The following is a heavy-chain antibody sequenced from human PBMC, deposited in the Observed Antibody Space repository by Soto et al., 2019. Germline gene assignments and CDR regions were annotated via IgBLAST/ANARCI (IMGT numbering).Heavy chain of an antibody. Sequence: QVQLVQSGAEVKKPGASVKVSCKASGYTFTSYGISWVRQAPGQGLEWMGWISAYNGNTNYAQKLQGRVTMTTDTSTSTDYMELRSLRSDDTAVYYCARDWRGLAAAWTFDYWGQGTLVTVSS. J-gene: IGHJ4*02. CDR3: ARDWRGLAAAWTFDY. D-gene: IGHD6-13*01. V-gene: IGHV1-18*01. CDR2: ISAYNGNT. CDR1: GYTFTSYG.